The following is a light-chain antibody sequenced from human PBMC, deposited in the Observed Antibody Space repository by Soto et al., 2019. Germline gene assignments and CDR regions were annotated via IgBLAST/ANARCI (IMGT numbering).Light chain of an antibody. V-gene: IGKV1-5*03. J-gene: IGKJ1*01. CDR3: QLYDSYSWT. CDR1: QSISWW. CDR2: RTS. Sequence: DIQMTQSPSTLSAFVGDRVTITCRASQSISWWLAWYQQKPGKPPKLLIYRTSILESGVPSRFSGSGSGTEFTLTISSLQPDDFATYYCQLYDSYSWTFGQGTKVDIK.